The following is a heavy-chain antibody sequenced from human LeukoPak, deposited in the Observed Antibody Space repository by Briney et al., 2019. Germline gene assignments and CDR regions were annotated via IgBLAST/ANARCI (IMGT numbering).Heavy chain of an antibody. Sequence: GGSLRLSCAASGFTFRSYAMSWVRQAPGKGLEWVSVISGSGTSTYYADSVKGRFTISRDNSKNTLFLQMNSLRADDTAMYYCATVPYGYLGYYYYYTDVWGKGTTVTISS. CDR2: ISGSGTST. CDR1: GFTFRSYA. D-gene: IGHD5-18*01. J-gene: IGHJ6*03. CDR3: ATVPYGYLGYYYYYTDV. V-gene: IGHV3-23*01.